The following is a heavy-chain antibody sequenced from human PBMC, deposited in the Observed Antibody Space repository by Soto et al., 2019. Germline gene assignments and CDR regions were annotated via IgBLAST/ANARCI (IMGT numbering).Heavy chain of an antibody. J-gene: IGHJ6*03. CDR3: AKDMITFGDFNYYYMDV. V-gene: IGHV3-9*01. Sequence: EVQLVESGGGLVQPGRSLRLACAASGFTFDQYSMHWVRQAPGEGLEWVSSITWHSGTIGYADSVKGRFTISRDNAKNSLYLQMNSLRGEDTALYYCAKDMITFGDFNYYYMDVWGNGTTVTVSS. CDR2: ITWHSGTI. CDR1: GFTFDQYS. D-gene: IGHD3-16*01.